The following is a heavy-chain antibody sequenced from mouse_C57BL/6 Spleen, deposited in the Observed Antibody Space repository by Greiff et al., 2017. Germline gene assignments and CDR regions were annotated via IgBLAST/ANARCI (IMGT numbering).Heavy chain of an antibody. CDR3: ARNNYRAWFAY. V-gene: IGHV1-9*01. CDR2: IVPGSGST. D-gene: IGHD1-3*01. CDR1: GYTFTGYW. J-gene: IGHJ3*01. Sequence: VQLQESGAELMKPGASVKLSCKATGYTFTGYWIEWVKQRPGHGLEWIGEIVPGSGSTNYNEKVKGKATFTADTSSNTAYMQLSSLTTEDSAIYYCARNNYRAWFAYWGQGTLVTVSA.